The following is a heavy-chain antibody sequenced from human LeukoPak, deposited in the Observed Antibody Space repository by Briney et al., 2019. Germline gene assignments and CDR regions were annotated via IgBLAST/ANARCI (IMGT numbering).Heavy chain of an antibody. CDR3: AKDSSGWYGWFDP. D-gene: IGHD6-19*01. Sequence: GGSLRLSCAASGFTFSNAWMSWVRQAPGKGLEWVSAISGSGGSTYYADFVNGRFTISRDNSKNTLFLQMNSLRADDTAVYYCAKDSSGWYGWFDPWGQGTLVTVSS. CDR1: GFTFSNAW. CDR2: ISGSGGST. V-gene: IGHV3-23*01. J-gene: IGHJ5*02.